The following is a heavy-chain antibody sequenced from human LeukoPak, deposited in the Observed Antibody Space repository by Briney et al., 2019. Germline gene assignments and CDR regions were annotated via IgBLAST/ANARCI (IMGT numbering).Heavy chain of an antibody. V-gene: IGHV3-74*01. CDR2: INSDGSST. D-gene: IGHD6-13*01. J-gene: IGHJ6*02. CDR3: ARPIAAAGTTYYYGMDV. Sequence: GGSLRLSCAASGFAFSSYAMSWVRQAPGKGLVWVSRINSDGSSTTYADSVKGRFTISRDNAKNTLYLQMNSLRAEDTAVYYCARPIAAAGTTYYYGMDVWGQGTTVTVSS. CDR1: GFAFSSYA.